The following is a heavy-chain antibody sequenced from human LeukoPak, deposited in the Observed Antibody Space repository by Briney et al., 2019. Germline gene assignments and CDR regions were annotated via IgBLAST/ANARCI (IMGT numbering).Heavy chain of an antibody. V-gene: IGHV5-10-1*01. CDR2: IDPSDSYT. J-gene: IGHJ4*02. CDR1: GYSLTSYW. Sequence: GESLKISCKGSGYSLTSYWITWVRQMPGKGLEWMGRIDPSDSYTNYSPSFQGHVTISADKSISTAYLQWSSLKASDTAMYYCASTPPRVTTTALDYWGQGTLVTVSS. D-gene: IGHD4-17*01. CDR3: ASTPPRVTTTALDY.